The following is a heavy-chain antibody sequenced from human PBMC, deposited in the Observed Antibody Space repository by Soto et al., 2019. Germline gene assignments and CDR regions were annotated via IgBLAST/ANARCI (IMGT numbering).Heavy chain of an antibody. V-gene: IGHV4-59*02. CDR2: VYYSGTT. J-gene: IGHJ6*02. CDR1: GGSVSSFY. Sequence: QVQLQESGPGLVKPSETLSLTCTVSGGSVSSFYWSWIRQPPGKGLEWIGYVYYSGTTTYNPSLKGRVTISLDMSQNQFSLKLSSVTAADTAVYYCARLFCSSTTCYTGTYYYGMDVWGQGTTVTVSS. D-gene: IGHD2-2*02. CDR3: ARLFCSSTTCYTGTYYYGMDV.